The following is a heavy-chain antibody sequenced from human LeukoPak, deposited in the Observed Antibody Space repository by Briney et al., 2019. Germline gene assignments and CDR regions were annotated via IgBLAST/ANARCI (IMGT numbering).Heavy chain of an antibody. CDR3: ARRARYCTSTSCDPIGAFDI. CDR1: GFTFSAYW. V-gene: IGHV3-7*01. CDR2: IRLDGSEN. J-gene: IGHJ3*02. Sequence: GGSLRLSCVASGFTFSAYWMTWVRQAPGKGLDWMANIRLDGSENYYVDSVRGRFTISRDNAKNSLYLQMNSLRAEDTAVYYCARRARYCTSTSCDPIGAFDIWGQGTMVTVSS. D-gene: IGHD2-2*01.